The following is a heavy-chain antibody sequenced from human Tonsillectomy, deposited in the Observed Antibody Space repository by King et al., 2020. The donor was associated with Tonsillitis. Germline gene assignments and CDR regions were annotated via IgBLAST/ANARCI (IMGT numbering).Heavy chain of an antibody. CDR2: ISNNGGST. D-gene: IGHD3-22*01. CDR1: GFTFSSYA. CDR3: AKDFIGDYYSTGWFDP. Sequence: VQLVESGGGLVQPGGSLRLSCAASGFTFSSYAMTWVRQAPGKGLEWVSTISNNGGSTYYADSVKGRFTISRDNFKNTLYLQMNSLRAEDTAVYYCAKDFIGDYYSTGWFDPWGQGTLVTVSS. V-gene: IGHV3-23*04. J-gene: IGHJ5*02.